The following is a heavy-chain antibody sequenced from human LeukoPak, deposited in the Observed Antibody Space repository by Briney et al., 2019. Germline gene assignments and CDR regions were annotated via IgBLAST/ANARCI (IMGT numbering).Heavy chain of an antibody. D-gene: IGHD1-1*01. CDR1: GGSISSSGYY. V-gene: IGHV4-39*01. J-gene: IGHJ4*02. CDR3: ARRGTGTTPYFDY. CDR2: IYYSGST. Sequence: KPSETLSLTCTVSGGSISSSGYYWGWIRQPPGKGLEWIGSIYYSGSTYYNPSLKSRVTISVDTSKNQFSLKVSSVTAADTAVYYCARRGTGTTPYFDYWGQGTLVTVSS.